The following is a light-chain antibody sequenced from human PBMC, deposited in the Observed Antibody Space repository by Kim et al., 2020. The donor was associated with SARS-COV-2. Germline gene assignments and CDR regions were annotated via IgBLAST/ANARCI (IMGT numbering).Light chain of an antibody. J-gene: IGKJ3*01. CDR1: QDVTAC. Sequence: ASVGDRVTNTCRASQDVTACLAWYQQKPGKAPKHLIYAAASLPSGVPSRFSGSGSGTEFTLTISSLQPEDFATYFCQQAKSLPSTFGPGTKVDIK. CDR2: AAA. V-gene: IGKV1-12*02. CDR3: QQAKSLPST.